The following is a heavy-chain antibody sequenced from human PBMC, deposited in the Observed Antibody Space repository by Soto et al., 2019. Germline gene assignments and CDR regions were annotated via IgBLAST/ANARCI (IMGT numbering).Heavy chain of an antibody. V-gene: IGHV4-4*02. CDR1: GASVSSTYW. D-gene: IGHD6-19*01. J-gene: IGHJ4*02. CDR2: INHRGSA. Sequence: SETLSLTCAVSGASVSSTYWWSWVRQPPGKGPEWIGEINHRGSANYNPSLKSRVTISVDISKSQFSLRAEDTAVYYCAKDLIAVAGTGDYWGQGTLVTVSS. CDR3: AKDLIAVAGTGDY.